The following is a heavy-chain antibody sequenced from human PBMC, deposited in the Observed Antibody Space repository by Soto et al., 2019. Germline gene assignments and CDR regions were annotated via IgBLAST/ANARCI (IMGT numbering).Heavy chain of an antibody. CDR1: GYNFTSYD. D-gene: IGHD3-22*01. Sequence: ASVKVSCRASGYNFTSYDINWVRQDTGQGIEWMGWMNPNSGNTGYAQKFQGRVTMTRNTSISTAYMQLSSVTVADTAFYYCAFCGSIVVATRRLMDVWGKGTTVTVSS. J-gene: IGHJ6*03. CDR2: MNPNSGNT. V-gene: IGHV1-8*01. CDR3: AFCGSIVVATRRLMDV.